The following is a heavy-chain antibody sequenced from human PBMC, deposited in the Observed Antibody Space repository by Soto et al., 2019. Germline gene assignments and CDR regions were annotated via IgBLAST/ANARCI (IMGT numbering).Heavy chain of an antibody. CDR2: MQTSTGRT. CDR1: GYSFTSLD. J-gene: IGHJ4*02. D-gene: IGHD1-26*01. Sequence: QVQLVQSGAEVREPGASVKVSCKAPGYSFTSLDINWVRQTAGQGLEWMRWMQTSTGRTGYAQKFQGRVTMTRDTSINTAYMELTTLTSDDTAFYYCARGVSAGVDYWGQGTLVTVSS. CDR3: ARGVSAGVDY. V-gene: IGHV1-8*01.